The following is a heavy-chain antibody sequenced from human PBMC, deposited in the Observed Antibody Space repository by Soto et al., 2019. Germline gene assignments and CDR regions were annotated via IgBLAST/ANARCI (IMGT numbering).Heavy chain of an antibody. CDR3: ARDVVRSSGGAS. Sequence: QVQLVQSGAEVKEPGTSVKVSCKASGGTFSTSSFVWVRQGPGQGLEWMGGIIPIFSKTNVAQKFQGRVTFTADESTRTAYMELSSLRSEDTAIYYSARDVVRSSGGASWGQGNRVTGSS. D-gene: IGHD2-15*01. CDR1: GGTFSTSS. J-gene: IGHJ5*02. CDR2: IIPIFSKT. V-gene: IGHV1-69*01.